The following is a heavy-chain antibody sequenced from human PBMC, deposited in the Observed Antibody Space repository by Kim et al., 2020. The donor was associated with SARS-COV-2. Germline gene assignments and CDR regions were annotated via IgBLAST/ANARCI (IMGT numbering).Heavy chain of an antibody. CDR1: GGSISSSNW. CDR2: IYHSGST. J-gene: IGHJ5*02. D-gene: IGHD3-22*01. V-gene: IGHV4-4*02. CDR3: ARMFDYYDSSGYFGP. Sequence: SETLSLTCAVSGGSISSSNWWSWVRQPPGKGLEWIGEIYHSGSTNYNPSLKSRVTISVDKSKNQFSLKLSSVTAADTAVYYCARMFDYYDSSGYFGPWGQGTLGKVSS.